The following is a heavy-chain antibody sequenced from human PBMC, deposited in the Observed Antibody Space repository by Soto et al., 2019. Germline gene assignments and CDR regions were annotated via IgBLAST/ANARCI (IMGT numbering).Heavy chain of an antibody. CDR2: ISYDGNNK. CDR3: AKGVGGGAGGVAGQLDYFDH. CDR1: GFTFSTYG. V-gene: IGHV3-30*18. D-gene: IGHD6-19*01. J-gene: IGHJ4*02. Sequence: WVSLRLSCSASGFTFSTYGMHLVLQSPGKGREWVALISYDGNNKYFADSVKGRFTISRDNSENTRSLHMNSLRTEDTAVYYCAKGVGGGAGGVAGQLDYFDHWGQGTLVTVSS.